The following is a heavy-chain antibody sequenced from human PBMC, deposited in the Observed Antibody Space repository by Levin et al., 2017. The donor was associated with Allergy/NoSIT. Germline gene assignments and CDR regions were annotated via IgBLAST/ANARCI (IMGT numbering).Heavy chain of an antibody. Sequence: GGSLRLSCAASGFTFSSYAINWVRQAPGKGLEWVSVISGSGDGTYYADSVTGRFTISRDNSKNTVYLQMNILRAEDTAIYYCARQADYSSAWYDGYWGQGTLVTVSS. CDR3: ARQADYSSAWYDGY. D-gene: IGHD6-19*01. V-gene: IGHV3-23*01. CDR1: GFTFSSYA. CDR2: ISGSGDGT. J-gene: IGHJ4*02.